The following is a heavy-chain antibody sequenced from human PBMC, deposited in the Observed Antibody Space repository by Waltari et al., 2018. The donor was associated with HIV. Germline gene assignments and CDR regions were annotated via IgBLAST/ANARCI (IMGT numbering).Heavy chain of an antibody. V-gene: IGHV1-3*01. CDR1: GSPLSDFT. Sequence: QVPLVQSGPEVKGPGASVNISCEASGSPLSDFTVHWVRQAPGQGLECMGWIHGGHDVIMFSVGLKCRVPLNRDTSQTIVFMELKNMTSDGTAVYFCARGTSWLVSVLESWGQGTLVSVSS. D-gene: IGHD6-19*01. CDR3: ARGTSWLVSVLES. J-gene: IGHJ1*01. CDR2: IHGGHDVI.